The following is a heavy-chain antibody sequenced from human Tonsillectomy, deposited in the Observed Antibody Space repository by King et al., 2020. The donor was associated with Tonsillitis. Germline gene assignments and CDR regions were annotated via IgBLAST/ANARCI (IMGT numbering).Heavy chain of an antibody. D-gene: IGHD1/OR15-1a*01. CDR1: AYSFTDHW. CDR2: IYPGDSDI. J-gene: IGHJ3*01. Sequence: VQLVESGAEVKKPGESLKISCQGSAYSFTDHWIGWVRQMPGKGLEWMGIIYPGDSDIKYSPSFHGQVTISADKSISTAYLHWSRLKASDTAVYYCSTLNSLFPHGAFDLWGQGTMVTVSS. V-gene: IGHV5-51*01. CDR3: STLNSLFPHGAFDL.